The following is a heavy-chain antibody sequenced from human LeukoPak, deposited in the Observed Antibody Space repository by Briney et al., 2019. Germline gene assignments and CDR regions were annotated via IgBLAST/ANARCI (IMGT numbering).Heavy chain of an antibody. CDR3: AKEAITMVRGVKGRYFDY. V-gene: IGHV3-23*01. CDR2: ISGSGGST. Sequence: GGSLRLSCAASGFTFSSYAMSWVRQAPGKGLEWVSAISGSGGSTYYADSVKGRFTISRDSSKNTLYLQMNSLRAEDTAVYYCAKEAITMVRGVKGRYFDYWGQGTLVTVSS. J-gene: IGHJ4*02. CDR1: GFTFSSYA. D-gene: IGHD3-10*01.